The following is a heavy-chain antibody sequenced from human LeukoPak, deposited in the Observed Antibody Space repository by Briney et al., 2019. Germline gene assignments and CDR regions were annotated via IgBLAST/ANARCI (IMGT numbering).Heavy chain of an antibody. J-gene: IGHJ4*02. CDR1: GFTFDDYA. D-gene: IGHD1-26*01. CDR2: ISWNSGSI. V-gene: IGHV3-9*01. Sequence: PGGSLRLSCAASGFTFDDYAMHWVRQAPGKGLEWDSGISWNSGSIGYADSVKGRFTISRDNAKNSLYLQMNSPRAEDTALYYCAKSGADHIVGATNFDYWGQGTLVTVSS. CDR3: AKSGADHIVGATNFDY.